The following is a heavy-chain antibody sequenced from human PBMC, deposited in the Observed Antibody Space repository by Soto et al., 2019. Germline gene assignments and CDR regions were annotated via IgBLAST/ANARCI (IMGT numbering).Heavy chain of an antibody. J-gene: IGHJ6*02. CDR2: IYPGDSDT. CDR3: ARFPIGSNSLYYYYYYGMDV. CDR1: GYSFTSYW. Sequence: GESLKISCKGSGYSFTSYWIGWVRQMPGKGLEWMGIIYPGDSDTRYSPSFQGQVTISADKSISTAYLQWSSLKASDTAMYYCARFPIGSNSLYYYYYYGMDVWGQGTTVTVSS. D-gene: IGHD4-4*01. V-gene: IGHV5-51*01.